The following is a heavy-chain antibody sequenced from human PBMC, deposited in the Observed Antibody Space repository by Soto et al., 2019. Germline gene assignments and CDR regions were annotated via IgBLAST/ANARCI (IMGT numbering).Heavy chain of an antibody. CDR1: GGTFSSYT. CDR3: ARSYGSGSRPFDY. Sequence: QVQLVQSGAEVPNPGSSVRVSCKASGGTFSSYTLNWVRQAPGQGLEWMGRIIPILSMSTYAQKFQGRVSIIADKSTTTAYMTLSSLRSDDTAIYYCARSYGSGSRPFDYWGQGTLVTVSS. J-gene: IGHJ4*02. V-gene: IGHV1-69*02. CDR2: IIPILSMS. D-gene: IGHD3-10*01.